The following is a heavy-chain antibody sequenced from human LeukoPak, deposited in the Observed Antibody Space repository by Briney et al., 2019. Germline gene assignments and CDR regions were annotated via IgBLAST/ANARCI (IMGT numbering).Heavy chain of an antibody. CDR2: ISYDGSNK. CDR1: GFTFSSYG. J-gene: IGHJ6*03. CDR3: AKDSIVYYYYYMDV. Sequence: GGSLRLSCAASGFTFSSYGMHWVRQAPGKGLEWVAVISYDGSNKYYADSVKGRFTISRDKSKNTLYLQMNSLRPEDTAVYYCAKDSIVYYYYYMDVWGKGTTVTVSS. D-gene: IGHD3-16*02. V-gene: IGHV3-30*18.